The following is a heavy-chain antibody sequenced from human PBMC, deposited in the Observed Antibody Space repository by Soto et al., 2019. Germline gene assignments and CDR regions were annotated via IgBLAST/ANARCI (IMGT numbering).Heavy chain of an antibody. CDR1: GGSISSSSYY. Sequence: PSETLSLTCTVSGGSISSSSYYWGWIRQPPGKGLEWIGSIYYSGSTYYNPSLKSRVTISVDTSKNQFSLKLSSVTAADTAVYYCARHSSSWYTNWFDPWGQGTLVTVSS. J-gene: IGHJ5*02. V-gene: IGHV4-39*01. D-gene: IGHD6-13*01. CDR2: IYYSGST. CDR3: ARHSSSWYTNWFDP.